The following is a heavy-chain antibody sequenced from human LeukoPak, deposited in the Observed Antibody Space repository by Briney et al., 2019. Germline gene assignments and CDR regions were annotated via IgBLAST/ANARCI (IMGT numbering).Heavy chain of an antibody. J-gene: IGHJ5*02. Sequence: SETLSLTCTVSGGSISSGGYYWSWIRQHPGKGLEWIGYIYYSGSTCYNPSLKSRVTISVDTSKNQFSLKLSSVTAADTAVYYCAREESHSMRGFDPWGQGTLVTVSS. V-gene: IGHV4-31*03. CDR1: GGSISSGGYY. CDR2: IYYSGST. CDR3: AREESHSMRGFDP. D-gene: IGHD4-11*01.